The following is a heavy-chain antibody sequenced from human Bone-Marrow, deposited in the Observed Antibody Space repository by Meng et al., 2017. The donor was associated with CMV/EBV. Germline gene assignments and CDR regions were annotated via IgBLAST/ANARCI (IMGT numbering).Heavy chain of an antibody. Sequence: GESLKISCRASGYTFSSYSMSWVRQAPGKGLEWVSSISGSGGSTYSADSVKGRLTISRDNSESTLYLQMNSLRAEDTAVYYCAKEEGGGYYDSSGYPDYWGQGTLVTVSS. D-gene: IGHD3-22*01. J-gene: IGHJ4*02. CDR1: GYTFSSYS. V-gene: IGHV3-23*01. CDR2: ISGSGGST. CDR3: AKEEGGGYYDSSGYPDY.